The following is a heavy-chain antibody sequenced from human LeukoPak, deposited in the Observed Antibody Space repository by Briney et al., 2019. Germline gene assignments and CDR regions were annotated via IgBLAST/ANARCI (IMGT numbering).Heavy chain of an antibody. CDR3: AREVAITMVRGVIDY. Sequence: SQTLSLTCTVSGGSISSGSYYWRWIRQPAGKGLEWIGRIYTSGSTNYNPSLKSRVTISVDTSKNQFSLKLSSVTAADTAVYYCAREVAITMVRGVIDYWGQGTLVTVSS. V-gene: IGHV4-61*02. CDR2: IYTSGST. J-gene: IGHJ4*02. D-gene: IGHD3-10*01. CDR1: GGSISSGSYY.